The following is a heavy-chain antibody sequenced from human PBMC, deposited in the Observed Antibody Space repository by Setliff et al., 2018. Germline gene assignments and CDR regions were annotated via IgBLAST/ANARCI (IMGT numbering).Heavy chain of an antibody. CDR3: TRSRAPRVVLAADFDF. Sequence: ASVKVSCKTSGFSFTTFGLSWVRQAPGQGLEWMGWISPYSGETNYAQKFQDRLSATADTSSKTTYMELRSLTSDDTAVYFCTRSRAPRVVLAADFDFWGQGTLVTVSS. D-gene: IGHD3-16*01. V-gene: IGHV1-18*01. J-gene: IGHJ4*02. CDR2: ISPYSGET. CDR1: GFSFTTFG.